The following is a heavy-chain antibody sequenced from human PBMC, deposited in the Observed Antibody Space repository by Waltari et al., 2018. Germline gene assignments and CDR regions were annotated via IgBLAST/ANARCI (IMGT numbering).Heavy chain of an antibody. D-gene: IGHD6-13*01. CDR1: GGSISSYY. V-gene: IGHV4-4*07. J-gene: IGHJ4*02. CDR2: IYTSGRT. CDR3: ARGAAGTPTYFDY. Sequence: QVQLQESGPGLVKPSETLSLTCTVSGGSISSYYWRWIRQPAGKGLEWIGRIYTSGRTNYKPALKSRVTMSVDTAKNQFSLKLSSVTAADTAVYYCARGAAGTPTYFDYWGQGTLVTVSS.